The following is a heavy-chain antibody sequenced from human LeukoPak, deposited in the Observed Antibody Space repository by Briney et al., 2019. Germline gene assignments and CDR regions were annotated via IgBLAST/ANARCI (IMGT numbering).Heavy chain of an antibody. Sequence: PGGSLRLSCAASGFTFSSYAMSWVRQAPGKGLEWVSIISDSGGSTYYADSVKGRFTISRDNSKNTLYLQMNSLRAEDTAVYYCAKPEGGYDSSGYYPSHFDYWGQGTLVTVSS. CDR3: AKPEGGYDSSGYYPSHFDY. CDR1: GFTFSSYA. J-gene: IGHJ4*02. V-gene: IGHV3-23*01. D-gene: IGHD3-22*01. CDR2: ISDSGGST.